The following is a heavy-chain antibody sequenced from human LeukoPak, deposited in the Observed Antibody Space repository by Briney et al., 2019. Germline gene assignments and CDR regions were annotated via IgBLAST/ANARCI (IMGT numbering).Heavy chain of an antibody. CDR3: AREGSGRTAYNDGLDV. CDR1: GNYW. J-gene: IGHJ3*01. V-gene: IGHV3-74*01. Sequence: PGGSLRLSCAASGNYWMHWVRQAPGKGLVWVSHINSDGSWTSYADSVKGRFTISKDNAKNTVYLQLNSLRAEDTAVYYCAREGSGRTAYNDGLDVWGQGTMVTVSS. CDR2: INSDGSWT. D-gene: IGHD3-10*01.